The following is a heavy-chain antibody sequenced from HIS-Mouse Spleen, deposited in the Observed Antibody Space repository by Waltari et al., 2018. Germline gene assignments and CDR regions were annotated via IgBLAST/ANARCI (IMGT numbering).Heavy chain of an antibody. V-gene: IGHV4-39*07. J-gene: IGHJ3*02. CDR3: ARDRARGSSYDAFDI. D-gene: IGHD6-6*01. CDR2: IYYSGST. CDR1: GGSISSSSYY. Sequence: QLQLQESGPGLVKPSETLSLTCTVSGGSISSSSYYWGWIRQPPGKGLEWIGSIYYSGSTSYNPSLKSRVTISVDTSKNQFSLKLSSVTAADTAVYYCARDRARGSSYDAFDIWGQGTMVTVSS.